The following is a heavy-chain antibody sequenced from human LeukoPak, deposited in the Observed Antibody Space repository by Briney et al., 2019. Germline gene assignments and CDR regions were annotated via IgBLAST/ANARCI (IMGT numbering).Heavy chain of an antibody. CDR2: ISSSSSTI. CDR1: GFPFSSYE. V-gene: IGHV3-48*03. D-gene: IGHD5-18*01. Sequence: PGGSLPLSCAASGFPFSSYEMNWVRQAPGKGLEWVSYISSSSSTIYYADSVKGRSTISRDKAKSSLYLQMNSLRGEDTAVYYCARDSVVDTAMAHFDYWGQGRLVTVSS. J-gene: IGHJ4*02. CDR3: ARDSVVDTAMAHFDY.